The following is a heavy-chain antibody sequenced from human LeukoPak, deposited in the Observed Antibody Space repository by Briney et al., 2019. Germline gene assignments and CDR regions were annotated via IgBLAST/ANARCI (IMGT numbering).Heavy chain of an antibody. D-gene: IGHD2-2*01. CDR2: IYHSGST. V-gene: IGHV4-30-2*01. J-gene: IGHJ4*02. CDR1: GGSISSGGYS. Sequence: SETLSLTCAVSGGSISSGGYSWSWIRQPPGKGLEWIGYIYHSGSTYYNPSLKSRVTISADRSKNQFSLKLSSVTAADTAVYYCARGLVPAAAEFDYWGQGTLVTVSS. CDR3: ARGLVPAAAEFDY.